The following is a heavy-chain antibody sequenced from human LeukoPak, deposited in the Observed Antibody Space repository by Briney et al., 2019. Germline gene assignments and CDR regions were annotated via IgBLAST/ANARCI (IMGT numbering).Heavy chain of an antibody. CDR2: IRKKGRGGTT. D-gene: IGHD2-15*01. CDR1: GFHFGDSS. J-gene: IGHJ4*02. Sequence: PGRSLRLSCTASGFHFGDSSMSWVRQAPGKGLEWVGFIRKKGRGGTTEYAASVKGRFTISRDDSKSIAYLQMNSLQIEDTAVYYCAREDSPGPNWGLGTLVTISS. CDR3: AREDSPGPN. V-gene: IGHV3-49*04.